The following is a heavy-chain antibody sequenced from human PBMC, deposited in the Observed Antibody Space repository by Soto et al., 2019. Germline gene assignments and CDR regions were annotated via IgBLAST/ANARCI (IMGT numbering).Heavy chain of an antibody. CDR3: LLWFAEDYYHGMDV. V-gene: IGHV4-39*01. Sequence: PSETLSLACNVSGASISSYNYWGWFRQPLGKGLEWIGSIIYSVDIMYNPSLQSRLTLFVDTSKNQFSLKLSSVTAADTVVYYCLLWFAEDYYHGMDVWGQGTTVT. CDR2: IIYSVDI. CDR1: GASISSYNY. D-gene: IGHD3-10*01. J-gene: IGHJ6*02.